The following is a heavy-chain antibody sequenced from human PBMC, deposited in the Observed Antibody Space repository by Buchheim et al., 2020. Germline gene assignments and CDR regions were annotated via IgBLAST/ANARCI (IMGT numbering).Heavy chain of an antibody. D-gene: IGHD3-10*01. CDR2: INPSGGST. V-gene: IGHV1-46*03. J-gene: IGHJ6*02. Sequence: QVQLVQSGAEVKKPGASVKVSCKASGYTFTSYYMHWVRQAPGQGLEWMGIINPSGGSTSYAQKFQGRVTMNRDTPTSKVYMELSSLRSEDTAVYYCAREAYVLLWPCGMDVWGQGTT. CDR1: GYTFTSYY. CDR3: AREAYVLLWPCGMDV.